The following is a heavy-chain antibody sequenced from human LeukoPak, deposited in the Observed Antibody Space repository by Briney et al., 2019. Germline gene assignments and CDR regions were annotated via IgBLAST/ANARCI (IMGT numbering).Heavy chain of an antibody. J-gene: IGHJ1*01. V-gene: IGHV3-23*01. CDR1: GFTFASYG. D-gene: IGHD3-22*01. CDR2: ITTNGGRT. Sequence: GGSLRLSCAASGFTFASYGMSWVRQAPGKGLEWVSFITTNGGRTSYADSVEGRFTISRDNPRNTLYMQMNSLRDEDTALYYCAIMHGYYDGSGYWVQWDQGTLVTVSS. CDR3: AIMHGYYDGSGYWVQ.